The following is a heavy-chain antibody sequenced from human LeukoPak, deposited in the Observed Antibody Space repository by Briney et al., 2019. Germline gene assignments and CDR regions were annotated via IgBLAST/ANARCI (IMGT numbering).Heavy chain of an antibody. CDR2: VDHTGST. V-gene: IGHV4-59*01. Sequence: PSETLPLTCTVSDDSITLYYWTWIRQPPGKGLEWIGYVDHTGSTNFNPSLNGRVTISRDTSKNHFSLRLRSVTAADTAVYYCARGPGLLCSGGGCYRGGSFDYWGQGTLVTVSS. CDR1: DDSITLYY. D-gene: IGHD2-15*01. J-gene: IGHJ4*02. CDR3: ARGPGLLCSGGGCYRGGSFDY.